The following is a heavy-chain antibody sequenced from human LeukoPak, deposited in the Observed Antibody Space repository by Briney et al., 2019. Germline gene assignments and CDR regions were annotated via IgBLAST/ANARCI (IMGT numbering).Heavy chain of an antibody. Sequence: NSSETLSLTCTVSGGSISSGDYYWSWIRQPPGKGLEWIGYIHYSRSTYYNPSLKSRVSISVDTSKNQFSLKLSSVTAADTAVYYCARGVSDYDRSGYYYWGQGTLVTVSS. CDR2: IHYSRST. J-gene: IGHJ4*02. CDR1: GGSISSGDYY. D-gene: IGHD3-22*01. V-gene: IGHV4-30-4*01. CDR3: ARGVSDYDRSGYYY.